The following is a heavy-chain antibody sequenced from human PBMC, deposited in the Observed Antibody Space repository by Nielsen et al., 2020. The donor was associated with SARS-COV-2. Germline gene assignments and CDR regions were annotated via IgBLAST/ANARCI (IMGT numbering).Heavy chain of an antibody. Sequence: LSLTCAASGFTFSSYWMSWVRQAPGKGLEWVANIKQDGSEKYYVDSVKGRFTISRDNAKNSLYLQMNSLRAEDTAVYYCARDRITYYYYYGMDVWGQGTTVTVSS. V-gene: IGHV3-7*01. CDR3: ARDRITYYYYYGMDV. D-gene: IGHD3-10*01. CDR2: IKQDGSEK. CDR1: GFTFSSYW. J-gene: IGHJ6*02.